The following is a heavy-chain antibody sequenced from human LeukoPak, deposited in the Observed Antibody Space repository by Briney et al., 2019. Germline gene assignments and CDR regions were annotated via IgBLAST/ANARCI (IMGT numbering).Heavy chain of an antibody. J-gene: IGHJ5*02. CDR2: IHYTGST. CDR1: GGSITSSY. V-gene: IGHV4-59*01. D-gene: IGHD3-9*01. CDR3: AGGRYSAGDNWFDP. Sequence: AETLSLTCTVSGGSITSSYWSWIRQSPGKGLEWIGYIHYTGSTNYNPSLKSRVTMLIDTSKNQFSLKLSSVTAADTAVYYCAGGRYSAGDNWFDPWGQGTLVTVSS.